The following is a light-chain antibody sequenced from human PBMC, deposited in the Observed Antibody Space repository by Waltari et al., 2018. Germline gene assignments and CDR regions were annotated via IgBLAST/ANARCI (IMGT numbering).Light chain of an antibody. Sequence: QSALTQPASVSGSPGQSITISCTGTRSVARHYNLVAWYQQHPGQAPKRIIYETTKRPSGVSNRFSGSKSGNTASLAVSGLQTEDEAEYYCCSYGGYNTPWVFGGGTKLTVL. CDR1: RSVARHYNL. J-gene: IGLJ3*02. CDR2: ETT. CDR3: CSYGGYNTPWV. V-gene: IGLV2-23*01.